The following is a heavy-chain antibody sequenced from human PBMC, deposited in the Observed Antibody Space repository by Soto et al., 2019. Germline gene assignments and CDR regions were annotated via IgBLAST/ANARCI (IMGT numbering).Heavy chain of an antibody. Sequence: PSETLSLTCTVSGGSISSGDYYWSWIRQPPGKGLEWIGYIYYSGSTYYNPSLKSRVTISVDTSKNQFSLKLSSVTAADTAVYYCAREKRITMIVVVPGGFDPWGQGTLVT. CDR2: IYYSGST. J-gene: IGHJ5*02. V-gene: IGHV4-30-4*01. CDR1: GGSISSGDYY. CDR3: AREKRITMIVVVPGGFDP. D-gene: IGHD3-22*01.